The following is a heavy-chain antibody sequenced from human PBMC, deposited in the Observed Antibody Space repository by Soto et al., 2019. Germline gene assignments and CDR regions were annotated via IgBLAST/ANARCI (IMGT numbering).Heavy chain of an antibody. Sequence: QVQLQQWGAGLLKPSETLSLTCAVYGGSFSGYYWSWIRQPPGKGVEWIGEINHSGSTNYNPSLKSRVTISVDTSKNQSSLKLSSVTAADTAVYYCARRIAARPTKPLRNWYFDLWGRGTLVTVSS. D-gene: IGHD6-6*01. J-gene: IGHJ2*01. CDR2: INHSGST. CDR1: GGSFSGYY. CDR3: ARRIAARPTKPLRNWYFDL. V-gene: IGHV4-34*01.